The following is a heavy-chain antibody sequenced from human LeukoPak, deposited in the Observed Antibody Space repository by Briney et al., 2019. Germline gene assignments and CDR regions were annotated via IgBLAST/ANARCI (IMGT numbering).Heavy chain of an antibody. Sequence: SVKVSCEASGGTFSSYAISWVRQAPGQGLEWMGRIIPILGIANYAQKFQGRVTITADKSTSTAYMELSSLRSEDTAVYYCARDQGGGLHSYGYAGDAFDIWGQGTMVTVSS. V-gene: IGHV1-69*04. CDR3: ARDQGGGLHSYGYAGDAFDI. CDR2: IIPILGIA. D-gene: IGHD5-18*01. CDR1: GGTFSSYA. J-gene: IGHJ3*02.